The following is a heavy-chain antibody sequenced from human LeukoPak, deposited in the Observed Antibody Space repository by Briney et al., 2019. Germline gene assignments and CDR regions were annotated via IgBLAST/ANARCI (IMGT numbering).Heavy chain of an antibody. V-gene: IGHV4-59*08. J-gene: IGHJ4*02. CDR1: GGSISSSY. CDR3: ARRSGSGSLNYFDY. Sequence: SETLSLTCTVSGGSISSSYWGWIRQPPGKGLEWIGYIIYSGSTNSNPSLKSRVTISIDTSRNQFSLKLSSVTAADTAVYYCARRSGSGSLNYFDYWGQGTLVTVSS. D-gene: IGHD3-10*01. CDR2: IIYSGST.